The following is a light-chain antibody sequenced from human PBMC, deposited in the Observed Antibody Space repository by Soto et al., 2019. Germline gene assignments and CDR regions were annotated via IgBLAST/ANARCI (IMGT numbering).Light chain of an antibody. Sequence: DIVLTQTPLSSPVTLGQPASISCRSSQSLVYSDGNTYLSWLQQRPGQPPRLLIYQISNRFSGVPDRFSGSGAGTDFTLKISRVEAEDVGVYSSVQFSHFPRTFGQGTKVEIK. V-gene: IGKV2-24*01. CDR3: VQFSHFPRT. CDR2: QIS. J-gene: IGKJ1*01. CDR1: QSLVYSDGNTY.